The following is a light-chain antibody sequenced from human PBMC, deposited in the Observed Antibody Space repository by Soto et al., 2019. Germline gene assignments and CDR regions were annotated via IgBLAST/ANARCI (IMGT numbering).Light chain of an antibody. CDR3: QQSYSTPNT. CDR1: QSISSY. V-gene: IGKV1-39*01. Sequence: DIQMTQSPSSLSASVGDRVTITCRASQSISSYLNWYQQKPVKAPKLLIYAASSLQSGVPSRFSGSGSGTDFTLTISSLQPEDFATYYCQQSYSTPNTFGGGTKVEIK. CDR2: AAS. J-gene: IGKJ4*01.